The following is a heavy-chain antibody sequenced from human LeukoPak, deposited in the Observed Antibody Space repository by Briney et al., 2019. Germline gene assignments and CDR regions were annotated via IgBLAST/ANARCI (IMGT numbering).Heavy chain of an antibody. CDR3: ARGTMAIQLPAAQRFDP. J-gene: IGHJ5*02. CDR1: GGSFSGHD. D-gene: IGHD5-18*01. Sequence: PSETLSLTCAVYGGSFSGHDWTWIRQSPKKGLEWMGAINHGGSTNYNPSLKTRVTISLDTSKNQFSLKLSSVTAADTAVYYCARGTMAIQLPAAQRFDPWGQGTLVTVSS. CDR2: INHGGST. V-gene: IGHV4-34*01.